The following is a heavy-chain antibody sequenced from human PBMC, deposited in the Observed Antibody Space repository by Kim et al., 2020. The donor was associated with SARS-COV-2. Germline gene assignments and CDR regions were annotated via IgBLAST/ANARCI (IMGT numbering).Heavy chain of an antibody. D-gene: IGHD1-26*01. CDR2: IYYSGST. V-gene: IGHV4-59*13. J-gene: IGHJ4*02. CDR1: GGSISSYY. CDR3: ARETLTLGAPFFDY. Sequence: SETLSLTCTVSGGSISSYYWSWIRQPPGKGLEWIGYIYYSGSTNYNPSLKSRVTISVDTSKNQFSLKLSSVTAADTAVYYCARETLTLGAPFFDYWGQGTLVTVSS.